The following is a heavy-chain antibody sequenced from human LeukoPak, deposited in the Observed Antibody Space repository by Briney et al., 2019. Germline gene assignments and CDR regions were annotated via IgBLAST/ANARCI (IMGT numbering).Heavy chain of an antibody. V-gene: IGHV3-21*06. CDR1: GLTFSTSG. D-gene: IGHD1-14*01. CDR2: IGPTGFDK. J-gene: IGHJ4*02. Sequence: GGSLRLSCTTSGLTFSTSGFNWVRQAPGKGLEWVASIGPTGFDKYHADSIKGRFTISRDNANNFLYLQMDSLRAEDTAVYYCATETNGRHYDYWGQGTLLTVSS. CDR3: ATETNGRHYDY.